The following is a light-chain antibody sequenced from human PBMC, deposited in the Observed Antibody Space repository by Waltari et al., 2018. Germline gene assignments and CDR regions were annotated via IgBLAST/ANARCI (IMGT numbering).Light chain of an antibody. J-gene: IGKJ4*01. CDR1: QSVNSN. CDR2: VAD. V-gene: IGKV3-15*01. Sequence: EIVMTQSPATLSVSPGDSATLSCRASQSVNSNLAWYQQKPGQAPRLLIYVADTRATCVPARFSGSGSGTEFTLTINSLQSEDFAVYYCQQYNTWPLTFGRGTKVEIK. CDR3: QQYNTWPLT.